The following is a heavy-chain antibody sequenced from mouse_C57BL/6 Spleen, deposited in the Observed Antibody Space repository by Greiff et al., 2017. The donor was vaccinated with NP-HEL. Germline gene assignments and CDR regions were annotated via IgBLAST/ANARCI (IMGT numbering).Heavy chain of an antibody. CDR2: IHPSDSDT. D-gene: IGHD1-1*01. V-gene: IGHV1-74*01. J-gene: IGHJ1*03. CDR1: GYTFTSYW. CDR3: AIASSHYYYGSSYWYFDV. Sequence: QVQLQQPGAELVKPGASVKVSCKASGYTFTSYWMHWVKQRPGQGLEWIGRIHPSDSDTNYNQKFKGKATLTVDKSSSTAYMQLSSLTSEDSAVYYCAIASSHYYYGSSYWYFDVWGTGTTVTVSS.